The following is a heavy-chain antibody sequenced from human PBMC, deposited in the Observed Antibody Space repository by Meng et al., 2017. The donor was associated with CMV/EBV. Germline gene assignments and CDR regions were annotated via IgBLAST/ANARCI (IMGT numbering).Heavy chain of an antibody. CDR3: ARVGRTSCYDY. D-gene: IGHD2-2*01. CDR1: GGSISSGDDY. J-gene: IGHJ4*02. CDR2: IYYSGST. V-gene: IGHV4-30-4*08. Sequence: QVQLRGSGPGLVKPSQTLSLTCTVSGGSISSGDDYWSWIRQPPGKGLEWIGYIYYSGSTYYNPSLKSRVTISVDTSKNQFSLKLSSVTAADTAVYYCARVGRTSCYDYWGQGTLVTVSS.